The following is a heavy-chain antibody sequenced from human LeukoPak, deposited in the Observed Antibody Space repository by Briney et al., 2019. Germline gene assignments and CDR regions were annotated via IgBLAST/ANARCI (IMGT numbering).Heavy chain of an antibody. D-gene: IGHD2-2*01. Sequence: PSETLSLTCAVYGGSFSGYYWSWIRQPPGKGLEWIGEINHSGSTNYNPSLKSRVTISVDTSKNQFSLKLSSVTAADTAVYYCAREVVPAAPYYYYYGMDVWGQGTTVTVSS. CDR1: GGSFSGYY. CDR3: AREVVPAAPYYYYYGMDV. J-gene: IGHJ6*02. V-gene: IGHV4-34*01. CDR2: INHSGST.